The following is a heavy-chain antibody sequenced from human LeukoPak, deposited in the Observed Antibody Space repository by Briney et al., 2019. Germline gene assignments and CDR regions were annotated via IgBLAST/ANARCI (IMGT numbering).Heavy chain of an antibody. V-gene: IGHV3-21*01. D-gene: IGHD6-19*01. J-gene: IGHJ5*02. CDR2: ISSSSSYI. CDR3: ARRVAVAGVWDWFDP. Sequence: GGSLRLSCAASGFTFSSYSMNWVRQAPGKGLEWVSSISSSSSYIYYADSVKGRFTISRDNAKNSLYLQMNSLRAEDTAVYYCARRVAVAGVWDWFDPWGQGTLVTVSS. CDR1: GFTFSSYS.